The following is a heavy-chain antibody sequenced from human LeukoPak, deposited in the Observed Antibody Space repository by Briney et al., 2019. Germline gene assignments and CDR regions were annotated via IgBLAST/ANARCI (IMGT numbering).Heavy chain of an antibody. D-gene: IGHD1-7*01. CDR2: IIPIFGTA. V-gene: IGHV1-69*05. CDR3: ASSPGITGTTLDY. J-gene: IGHJ4*02. CDR1: GYTFTGYY. Sequence: GASVKVSCKASGYTFTGYYMHWVRQAPGQGLGWMGRIIPIFGTANYAQKFQGRVTITTDESTSTAYMELSSLRSEDTAVYYCASSPGITGTTLDYWGQGTLVTVSS.